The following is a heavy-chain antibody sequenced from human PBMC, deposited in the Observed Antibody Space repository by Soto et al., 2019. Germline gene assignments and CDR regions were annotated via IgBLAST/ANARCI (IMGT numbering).Heavy chain of an antibody. CDR1: GFSVSSNY. V-gene: IGHV3-53*01. CDR2: IYTDGST. CDR3: GRGPRSRGDCCPIDY. Sequence: EVQLVESGGDLIQPGGSLRLSCAASGFSVSSNYMTWVRQAPGKGLERVSFIYTDGSTYYADSVKGRFTISRDSSKNTLSLQMNSLRVEDTAVYYCGRGPRSRGDCCPIDYWGQGTLVIVSS. D-gene: IGHD2-21*02. J-gene: IGHJ4*02.